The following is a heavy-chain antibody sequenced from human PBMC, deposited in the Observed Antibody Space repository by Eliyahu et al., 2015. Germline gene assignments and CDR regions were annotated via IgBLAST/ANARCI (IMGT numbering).Heavy chain of an antibody. J-gene: IGHJ3*02. D-gene: IGHD1-14*01. V-gene: IGHV1-2*02. CDR2: INPKSGGT. CDR3: AKDIPLGRSFSLDDRRQDAFDM. Sequence: QVQLVQSGTEVKKPGTSVKVSCKASGFSFIDSXIXXVXQRPGQGXEGMGWINPKSGGTNYIQKXQGRVTLTRDTSISTAYLDLSSLRSDDTAIYXCAKDIPLGRSFSLDDRRQDAFDMWGQGTMVVVSS. CDR1: GFSFIDSX.